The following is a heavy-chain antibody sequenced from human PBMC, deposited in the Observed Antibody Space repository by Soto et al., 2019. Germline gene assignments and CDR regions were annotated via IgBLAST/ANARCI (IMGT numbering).Heavy chain of an antibody. CDR3: ARDFRDFSGYSDRPLAY. CDR2: IYYSGST. D-gene: IGHD3-22*01. V-gene: IGHV4-31*03. CDR1: GGSISSGGYY. J-gene: IGHJ4*02. Sequence: SETLSLTCTVSGGSISSGGYYWSWIRQHPGKGLEWIGYIYYSGSTYYNPSLKSRVTISVDTSKNQFSLKLSSVTAADTAVYYCARDFRDFSGYSDRPLAYWGQGTLVTVSS.